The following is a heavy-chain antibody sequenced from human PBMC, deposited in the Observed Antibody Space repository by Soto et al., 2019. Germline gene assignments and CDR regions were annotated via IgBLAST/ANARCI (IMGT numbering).Heavy chain of an antibody. D-gene: IGHD3-3*01. V-gene: IGHV1-8*01. CDR3: GRAPILEWLLLDY. CDR1: GYTYTSYD. Sequence: GASVKVSCQASGYTYTSYDINWVRQDTGQGLEWMGWMNPNSGNTGYAQKFQSRVTMTRNTSISTAYMELSSLRSEDTAVYYCGRAPILEWLLLDYWGQGTLVTVSS. J-gene: IGHJ4*02. CDR2: MNPNSGNT.